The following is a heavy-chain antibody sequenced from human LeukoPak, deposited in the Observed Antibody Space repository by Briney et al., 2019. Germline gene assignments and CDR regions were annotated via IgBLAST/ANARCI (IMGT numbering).Heavy chain of an antibody. Sequence: PSETLSLTCAVSVGPISSGGYSWSWIPRPPGKGLEWIGYIYHNGSTYYNPSLKSRVTISVDRSKSQFSLKLRSVTAADTAVYFCARHGHYDFWRELYYYYYYMDVWGKGTTVTVSS. J-gene: IGHJ6*03. CDR3: ARHGHYDFWRELYYYYYYMDV. D-gene: IGHD3-3*01. CDR1: VGPISSGGYS. CDR2: IYHNGST. V-gene: IGHV4-30-2*01.